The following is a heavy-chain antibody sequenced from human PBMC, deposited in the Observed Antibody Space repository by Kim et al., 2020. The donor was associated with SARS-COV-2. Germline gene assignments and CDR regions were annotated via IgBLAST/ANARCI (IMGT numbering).Heavy chain of an antibody. CDR1: GFMFGTY. Sequence: GGSLRLSCVASGFMFGTYHWVRQAPGKGLEWVALVSYDAVNKIYADFVRGRFVVSMDRSDNTMYLQMNRLTTEDTAFYFCATSSSAYYLGGFLDYWGQGTLVTVSS. CDR2: VSYDAVNK. D-gene: IGHD3-22*01. J-gene: IGHJ4*02. V-gene: IGHV3-30*09. CDR3: ATSSSAYYLGGFLDY.